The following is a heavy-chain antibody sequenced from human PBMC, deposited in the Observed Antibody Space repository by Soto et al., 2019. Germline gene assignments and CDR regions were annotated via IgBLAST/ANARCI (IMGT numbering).Heavy chain of an antibody. Sequence: GGSLRLSCAASGFTFSSYVMSWVRQAPGKGLEWVSGISGSGGNTFYADSVKGRFTISRDNSKNTLYLQMNSLRAEDTVVYYCARADVSTSSPFDPWGQGTLVTVSS. V-gene: IGHV3-23*01. CDR1: GFTFSSYV. J-gene: IGHJ5*02. CDR3: ARADVSTSSPFDP. D-gene: IGHD2-2*01. CDR2: ISGSGGNT.